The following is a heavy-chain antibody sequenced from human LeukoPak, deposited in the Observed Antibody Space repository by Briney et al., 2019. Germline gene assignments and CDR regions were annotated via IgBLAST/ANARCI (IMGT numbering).Heavy chain of an antibody. Sequence: PGGSLRLSCAASGFTFSSYSMNWVRQAPGKGLEWVSSISSSSSYIYYADSVKGRFTISRDNAKNSLYLQMNSLRAEDTAVYYCARDLGGLLWFGELSDWGQGTLVTVSS. CDR2: ISSSSSYI. D-gene: IGHD3-10*01. J-gene: IGHJ4*02. V-gene: IGHV3-21*01. CDR1: GFTFSSYS. CDR3: ARDLGGLLWFGELSD.